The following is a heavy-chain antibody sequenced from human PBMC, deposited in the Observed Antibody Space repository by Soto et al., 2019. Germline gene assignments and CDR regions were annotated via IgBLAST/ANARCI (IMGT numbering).Heavy chain of an antibody. CDR2: IDSSGEK. CDR3: ARRHLAVAVSPWFDP. D-gene: IGHD6-19*01. V-gene: IGHV2-26*01. Sequence: QVTLKESGPVLVNPTETLTLRCSVSGLSITDSEMGVSWIRQPPGQPLEWLAHIDSSGEKSYRTFLKSRLAISNDTSKSQIVLTMTNMDPADTATYYCARRHLAVAVSPWFDPWGQGIPVTVSS. J-gene: IGHJ5*02. CDR1: GLSITDSEMG.